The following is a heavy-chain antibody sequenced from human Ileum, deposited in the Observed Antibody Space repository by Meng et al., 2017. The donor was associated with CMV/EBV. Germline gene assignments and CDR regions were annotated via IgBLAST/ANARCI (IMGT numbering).Heavy chain of an antibody. CDR3: TYGWPLKY. CDR2: TWYGSKWYY. D-gene: IGHD3-10*01. J-gene: IGHJ4*02. V-gene: IGHV6-1*01. CDR1: DSVSISTES. Sequence: QVHLHQSGTGLVKPSQTLSLTCAGDSVSISTESWNWIRQSPSRGLEWLGRTWYGSKWYYEYAVSVKSRITIIPDTSQNQISLQLNSVTPDDTAVYYCTYGWPLKYWGQGSLVTVSS.